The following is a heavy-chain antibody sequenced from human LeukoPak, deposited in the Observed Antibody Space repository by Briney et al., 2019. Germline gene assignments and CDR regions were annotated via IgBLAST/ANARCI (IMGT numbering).Heavy chain of an antibody. Sequence: GASVKVSCKASGGTFSSYAISWVRQAPGQGLEWMGGIIPIFGTANYAQKFQGRVTITADESTSTAYMELSSLRSEDTAVYYRARMLTVAGTPSNWFDPWGQGTLVTVSS. CDR3: ARMLTVAGTPSNWFDP. D-gene: IGHD6-19*01. V-gene: IGHV1-69*01. CDR2: IIPIFGTA. J-gene: IGHJ5*02. CDR1: GGTFSSYA.